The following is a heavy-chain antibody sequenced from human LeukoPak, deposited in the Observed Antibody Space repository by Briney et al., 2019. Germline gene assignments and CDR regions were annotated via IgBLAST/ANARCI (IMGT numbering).Heavy chain of an antibody. V-gene: IGHV4-34*01. Sequence: PSETLSLTCAVYGGSFRDHYWNWVRQPPGKGLEWIGEINHSGSTNYNPSLRSRVTISVDTSKNQFSLILTSVTAADTAIYYCARDHWLLSSNTWYYYGMDVWGQGTTVTVSS. CDR3: ARDHWLLSSNTWYYYGMDV. J-gene: IGHJ6*02. D-gene: IGHD3-9*01. CDR2: INHSGST. CDR1: GGSFRDHY.